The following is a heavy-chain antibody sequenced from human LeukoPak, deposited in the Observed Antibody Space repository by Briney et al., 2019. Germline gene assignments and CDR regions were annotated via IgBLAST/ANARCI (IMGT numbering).Heavy chain of an antibody. CDR2: IWSDASNQ. V-gene: IGHV3-30*02. J-gene: IGHJ5*02. CDR1: GFSFSTYA. Sequence: PGGSLRLSCAASGFSFSTYAMHWVRQAPGKGLDWVAMIWSDASNQYYADSVKGRFTISGDNAKNSLYLQMNSLTTEDTALYYCAKTQAVTGYGDWFDPWGQGTLVTVSS. CDR3: AKTQAVTGYGDWFDP. D-gene: IGHD6-19*01.